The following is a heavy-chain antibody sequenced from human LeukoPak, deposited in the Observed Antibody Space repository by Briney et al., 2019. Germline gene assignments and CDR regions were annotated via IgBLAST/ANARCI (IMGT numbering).Heavy chain of an antibody. CDR3: ARRRWLVYGPNWYFDL. CDR2: INHSGST. Sequence: SETLSLTCTVSGDSISSGSYYWSWIRQPPGKGLEWIGEINHSGSTNYNPSLKSRVTISVDTSKNQFSLKLSSVTAADTAVYYCARRRWLVYGPNWYFDLWGRGTLVTVSS. D-gene: IGHD6-19*01. V-gene: IGHV4-39*07. CDR1: GDSISSGSYY. J-gene: IGHJ2*01.